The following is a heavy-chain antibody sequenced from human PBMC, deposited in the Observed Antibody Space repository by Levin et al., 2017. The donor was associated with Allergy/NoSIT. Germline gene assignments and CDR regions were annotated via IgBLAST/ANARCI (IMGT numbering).Heavy chain of an antibody. Sequence: GGSLRLSCKGSGYSFTHNWIAWVRQMPGKGLEWVGIIYPDDSNIKYSPSFQGHVTISADKSINTAYLQWRSLKASDTAMYYCAKQGGGGFYDLSGYYYDYRGQGTLVTVSA. CDR1: GYSFTHNW. CDR3: AKQGGGGFYDLSGYYYDY. V-gene: IGHV5-51*01. D-gene: IGHD3-22*01. J-gene: IGHJ4*02. CDR2: IYPDDSNI.